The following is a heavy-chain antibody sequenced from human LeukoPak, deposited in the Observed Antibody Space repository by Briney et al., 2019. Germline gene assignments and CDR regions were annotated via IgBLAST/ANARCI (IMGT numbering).Heavy chain of an antibody. CDR1: GFTFSRYA. CDR2: ISYDGSNK. Sequence: GGSLRLSCAASGFTFSRYAMHWVRQAPGKGLEWVAVISYDGSNKYYADSVKGRFTISRDNSKNTLYLQMNSLRAEDTAVYYCARDLAHSGWYDYWGQGTLVTVSS. J-gene: IGHJ4*02. CDR3: ARDLAHSGWYDY. V-gene: IGHV3-30-3*01. D-gene: IGHD6-19*01.